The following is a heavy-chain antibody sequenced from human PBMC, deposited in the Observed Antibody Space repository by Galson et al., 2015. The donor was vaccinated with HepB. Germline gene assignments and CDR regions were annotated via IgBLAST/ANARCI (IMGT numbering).Heavy chain of an antibody. J-gene: IGHJ3*02. Sequence: SLRLSCAASGFTFSSSGMHWVRQAPGKGLEWVAVIWYDGSNKYYADSVKGRFTISGDNSKNTLFLQMNSLRAEDTAVYHCARERIGIAAGGDAFDIWGQGTMVTVSS. V-gene: IGHV3-33*01. CDR2: IWYDGSNK. CDR1: GFTFSSSG. CDR3: ARERIGIAAGGDAFDI. D-gene: IGHD6-13*01.